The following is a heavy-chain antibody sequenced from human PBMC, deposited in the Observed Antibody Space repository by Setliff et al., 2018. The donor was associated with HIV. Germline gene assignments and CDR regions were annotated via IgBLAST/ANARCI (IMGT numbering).Heavy chain of an antibody. J-gene: IGHJ4*02. D-gene: IGHD5-18*01. CDR2: IYKSGST. V-gene: IGHV4-4*07. Sequence: PSETLSLTCTVSGGSFWSWIRQPAGKGLEWIGRIYKSGSTDYNPSLKSRVTILVDASKNQYSLRLSSVTAADTAVYYCAKEGDRYGLDLDYWGQGTLVTVSS. CDR3: AKEGDRYGLDLDY. CDR1: GGSF.